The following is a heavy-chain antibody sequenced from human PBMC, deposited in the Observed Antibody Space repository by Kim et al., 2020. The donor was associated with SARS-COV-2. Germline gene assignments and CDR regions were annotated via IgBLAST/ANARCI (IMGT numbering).Heavy chain of an antibody. CDR3: ARGEHSSSWYVFDY. Sequence: PSRKSRVTISVDTSKNPFSPKLGSGTAADTAVYYCARGEHSSSWYVFDYWGQGTLVTVSS. V-gene: IGHV4-59*09. D-gene: IGHD6-13*01. J-gene: IGHJ4*02.